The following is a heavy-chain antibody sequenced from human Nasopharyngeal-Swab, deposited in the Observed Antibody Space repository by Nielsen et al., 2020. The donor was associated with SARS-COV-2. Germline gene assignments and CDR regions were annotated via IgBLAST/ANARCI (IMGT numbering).Heavy chain of an antibody. CDR2: ISGTSTYT. D-gene: IGHD2-2*01. CDR3: ATYCSSTRCRHVGGFDT. V-gene: IGHV3-11*06. CDR1: GFVFNDYY. J-gene: IGHJ3*02. Sequence: GESLKISCAASGFVFNDYYMTWIRQAPGKGLEWLSLISGTSTYTHVAESVKGRFTISRDNARNSLYLQMSSLRAEDTAVYYCATYCSSTRCRHVGGFDTWGQGTLVTVSS.